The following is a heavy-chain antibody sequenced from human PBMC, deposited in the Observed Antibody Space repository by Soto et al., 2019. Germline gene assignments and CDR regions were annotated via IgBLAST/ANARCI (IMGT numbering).Heavy chain of an antibody. CDR1: GGSISSGGYY. D-gene: IGHD6-13*01. J-gene: IGHJ5*02. V-gene: IGHV4-31*03. CDR2: IYYSGST. Sequence: SETLSLTCTVSGGSISSGGYYWSWIRQHPGKGLEWIGYIYYSGSTYYNPSLKSRVTISVDTSKNQFSLKLSSVTAADTAVYYCARGEYSSSLLTDPWGQGTLVTVSS. CDR3: ARGEYSSSLLTDP.